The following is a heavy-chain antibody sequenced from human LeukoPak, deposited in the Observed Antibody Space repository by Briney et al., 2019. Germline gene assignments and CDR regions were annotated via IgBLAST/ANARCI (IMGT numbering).Heavy chain of an antibody. J-gene: IGHJ6*03. CDR1: GGTFSSYA. CDR2: IIPIFGTA. D-gene: IGHD3-3*01. V-gene: IGHV1-69*05. CDR3: ARGFLEWFYYYYYMDV. Sequence: SVKVSCKASGGTFSSYAISWVRQAPGQGLEWMGGIIPIFGTANYAQKFQGRVTITTDESTSTAYMELSSLRSEDTAVYYCARGFLEWFYYYYYMDVWGKGTTVTVSS.